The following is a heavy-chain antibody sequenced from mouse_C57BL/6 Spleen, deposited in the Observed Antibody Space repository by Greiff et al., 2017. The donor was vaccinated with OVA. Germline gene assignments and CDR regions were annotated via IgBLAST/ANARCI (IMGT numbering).Heavy chain of an antibody. V-gene: IGHV7-3*01. D-gene: IGHD1-1*01. CDR3: ARDYGSRGFAY. J-gene: IGHJ3*01. Sequence: EVHLVESGGGLVQPGGSLSLSCAASGFTFTDYYMSWVRQPPGKALEWLGFIRNKANGYTTEYSASVKGRFTISRDNSQSILYLQMNALRAEDSATYYCARDYGSRGFAYWGQGTLVTVSA. CDR1: GFTFTDYY. CDR2: IRNKANGYTT.